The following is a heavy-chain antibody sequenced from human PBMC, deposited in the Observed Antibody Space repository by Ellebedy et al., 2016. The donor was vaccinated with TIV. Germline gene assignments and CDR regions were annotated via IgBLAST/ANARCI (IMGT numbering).Heavy chain of an antibody. J-gene: IGHJ2*01. Sequence: SETLSLTCTVSGGSISSSSYYWGWIRQPPGTGLEWIGSIYYSGSTYYNPSLKSRVTISVDTSKNQFSLKLSSVTAADTAMYYCARHLLHPNLRLGELSLNWYFDLWGRGTLVTVSS. CDR1: GGSISSSSYY. V-gene: IGHV4-39*01. CDR3: ARHLLHPNLRLGELSLNWYFDL. D-gene: IGHD3-16*02. CDR2: IYYSGST.